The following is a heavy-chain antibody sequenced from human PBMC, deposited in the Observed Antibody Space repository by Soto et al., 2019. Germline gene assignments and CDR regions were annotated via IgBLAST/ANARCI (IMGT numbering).Heavy chain of an antibody. CDR1: GYTFSNYA. CDR2: ISTYNGNT. J-gene: IGHJ6*02. D-gene: IGHD2-21*02. CDR3: ARGRSDGEILYCYGMDV. V-gene: IGHV1-18*01. Sequence: QVQLVQSGAEVKKPGASVKVSCKASGYTFSNYAISWLRQAPGQGLEWMGWISTYNGNTNYAQKFQGRVTMTTDTSTSTANMERRSLRSDDTAVYYCARGRSDGEILYCYGMDVWGQGTTVTVSS.